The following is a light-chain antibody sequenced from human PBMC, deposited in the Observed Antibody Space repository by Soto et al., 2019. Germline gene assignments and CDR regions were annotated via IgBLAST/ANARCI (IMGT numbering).Light chain of an antibody. J-gene: IGKJ3*01. CDR3: QQYGTSLFT. Sequence: EIVLTQSPGTLSLSPGERATLSCRASQSVSSNYLAWYQQKPGRAPRLLIYGASSRAIGIPDRVSGSGSGTDFTLTSSRLEPEDFAVYYCQQYGTSLFTFGPGTKVAIK. CDR2: GAS. CDR1: QSVSSNY. V-gene: IGKV3-20*01.